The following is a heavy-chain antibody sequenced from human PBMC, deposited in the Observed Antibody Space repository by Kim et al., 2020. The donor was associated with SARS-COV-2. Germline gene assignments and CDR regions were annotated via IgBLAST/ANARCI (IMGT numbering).Heavy chain of an antibody. CDR1: GFIFSSYA. J-gene: IGHJ4*02. Sequence: GGSLRLSCAASGFIFSSYAMSWVRQAPGKGLEWVSDISGSGGSKYYADSVKGRFTISRDNSKNTLYLQMNSLRAEDTAVYYCAKDLGYCTNGVCYILAYWGQGTPVTVSS. V-gene: IGHV3-23*01. CDR3: AKDLGYCTNGVCYILAY. D-gene: IGHD2-8*01. CDR2: ISGSGGSK.